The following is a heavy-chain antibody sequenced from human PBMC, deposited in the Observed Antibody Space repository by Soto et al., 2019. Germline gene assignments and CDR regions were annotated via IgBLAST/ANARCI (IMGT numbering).Heavy chain of an antibody. D-gene: IGHD4-17*01. Sequence: GGSLRLSCAASGFPFSSYAMSWVRQTPGKGLEWISAIDGPAHSTFYADSVKGRFTISRDSSKNTLFLQMSSLRVEDTAVYYCEKAQIVTVTNGMGGLGGLYDPWGQGNLVTVSS. CDR3: EKAQIVTVTNGMGGLGGLYDP. J-gene: IGHJ5*02. CDR1: GFPFSSYA. CDR2: IDGPAHST. V-gene: IGHV3-23*01.